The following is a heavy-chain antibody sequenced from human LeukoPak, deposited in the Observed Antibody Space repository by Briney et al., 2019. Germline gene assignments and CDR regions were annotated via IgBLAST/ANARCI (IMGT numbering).Heavy chain of an antibody. D-gene: IGHD3-10*01. Sequence: PSQTLSLTCIVSGGSISSGDYYWSWIRQPPGKGLEWIGYINHSGSTYYKPSLKSRVTISVDRSKNHFSLNLSYVTAADTAVYYCARGTYYYGSALFWGQGTLVTVSS. J-gene: IGHJ4*02. CDR3: ARGTYYYGSALF. CDR2: INHSGST. V-gene: IGHV4-30-2*01. CDR1: GGSISSGDYY.